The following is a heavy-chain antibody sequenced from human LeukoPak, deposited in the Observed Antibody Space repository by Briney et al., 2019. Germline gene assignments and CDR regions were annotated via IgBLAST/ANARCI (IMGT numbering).Heavy chain of an antibody. Sequence: GASVKVFCKASGYIFTDYYMHWGRQAPGQELGWMGRINPNSGGTNYAQKFQGRVTMTRDTSISTAYTELSSLRSEDTAFYYCARGHGILTGHYLSHNYYFDYWGQGTLVTVSS. D-gene: IGHD3-9*01. CDR2: INPNSGGT. CDR1: GYIFTDYY. J-gene: IGHJ4*02. CDR3: ARGHGILTGHYLSHNYYFDY. V-gene: IGHV1/OR15-1*01.